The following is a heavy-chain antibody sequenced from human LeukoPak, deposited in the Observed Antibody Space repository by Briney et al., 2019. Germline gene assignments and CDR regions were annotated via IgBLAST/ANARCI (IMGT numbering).Heavy chain of an antibody. CDR1: GFTFSPYG. Sequence: GGSLRLSCAASGFTFSPYGMHWVRQAPGKGLEWVAIIWYDGSNKYYADSVKGRFTSSRDNSKNTLYMQMNSLRAEDTAVYYCARADRYCSSTSCYPAHMDVWGQGAPVTVSS. CDR3: ARADRYCSSTSCYPAHMDV. V-gene: IGHV3-33*08. D-gene: IGHD2-2*01. CDR2: IWYDGSNK. J-gene: IGHJ6*02.